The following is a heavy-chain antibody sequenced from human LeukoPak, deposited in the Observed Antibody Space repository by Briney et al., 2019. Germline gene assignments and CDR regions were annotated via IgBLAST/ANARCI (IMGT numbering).Heavy chain of an antibody. Sequence: SETLSLTCTVSGGSISSDDYYWNWIRQPPGNGLEWIGFIYYSGSTYSNPSLKSRLIISVDTSKDQFSLNLRSVTAADTAVYYCARGRAGGVITNWFDPWGQGTLVTVSS. D-gene: IGHD3-10*01. V-gene: IGHV4-30-4*01. CDR2: IYYSGST. J-gene: IGHJ5*02. CDR3: ARGRAGGVITNWFDP. CDR1: GGSISSDDYY.